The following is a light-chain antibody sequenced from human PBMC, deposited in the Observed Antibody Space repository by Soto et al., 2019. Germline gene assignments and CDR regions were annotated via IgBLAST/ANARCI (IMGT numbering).Light chain of an antibody. CDR2: EGN. J-gene: IGLJ2*01. Sequence: QSVLTQPASVSGSPGQSITISCTGTNSDVGTYNLVSWYQQHPGNAPKLMIYEGNKRPSGVSNRFSGSKSGNTASLTISGLQAEDEGDYYCSSYVGSGTYVVFGGGTKLTVL. CDR1: NSDVGTYNL. CDR3: SSYVGSGTYVV. V-gene: IGLV2-23*01.